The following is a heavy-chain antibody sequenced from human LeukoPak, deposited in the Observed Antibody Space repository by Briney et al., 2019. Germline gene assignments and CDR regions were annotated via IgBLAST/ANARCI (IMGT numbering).Heavy chain of an antibody. V-gene: IGHV3-30*04. J-gene: IGHJ3*02. CDR2: ISYDGSNK. CDR1: GFTFSSYA. D-gene: IGHD2-15*01. CDR3: ARERGLADAFDI. Sequence: GGSLRLSCAASGFTFSSYAMHWVRQAPGKGLEGVAVISYDGSNKYYADSVKGRFTISRDNSKNTLYLQMNSLRAEDTAVYYCARERGLADAFDIWGQGTMVTVSS.